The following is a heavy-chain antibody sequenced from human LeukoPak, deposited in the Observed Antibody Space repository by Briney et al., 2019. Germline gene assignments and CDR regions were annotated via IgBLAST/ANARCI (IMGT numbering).Heavy chain of an antibody. V-gene: IGHV3-21*01. CDR3: ARDRGSRRYNNGYSEH. D-gene: IGHD5-18*01. Sequence: GGSLRLSCAASGFTFSSYTINWVRQAPGKGLEWVSSISSSGSYIYYADSVKGRFTVSRDNAKNSLYLQMNSLRAEDTAVYYCARDRGSRRYNNGYSEHWGQGTPVTVSS. CDR2: ISSSGSYI. CDR1: GFTFSSYT. J-gene: IGHJ4*02.